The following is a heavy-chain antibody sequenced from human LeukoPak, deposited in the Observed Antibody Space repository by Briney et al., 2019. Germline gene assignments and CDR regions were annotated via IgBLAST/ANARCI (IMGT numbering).Heavy chain of an antibody. J-gene: IGHJ3*02. CDR3: ARGPRSSHSDAFDI. CDR2: MHPNNGDT. CDR1: GYTFTSYN. Sequence: ASVKVSCKASGYTFTSYNINWVRQAPGQGLEWMAWMHPNNGDTGYAQKFQDRVTVTSNTSISTAYMELRSLTSEDTAVYYCARGPRSSHSDAFDIWGQGTMVTVSS. V-gene: IGHV1-8*03.